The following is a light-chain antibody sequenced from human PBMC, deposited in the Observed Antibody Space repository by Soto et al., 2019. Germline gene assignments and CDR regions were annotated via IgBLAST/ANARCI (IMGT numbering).Light chain of an antibody. CDR1: QSVSSN. CDR2: GAS. J-gene: IGKJ3*01. CDR3: QQYNNWPFA. V-gene: IGKV3-15*01. Sequence: EIVMTQSPATLSVSPGERATLSCRASQSVSSNLAWYQQKPGQAPRLLIYGASTRATGIPARFSGSGSGTEFTLTISSVQSEEFAVYYCQQYNNWPFAFGPGTKVDIK.